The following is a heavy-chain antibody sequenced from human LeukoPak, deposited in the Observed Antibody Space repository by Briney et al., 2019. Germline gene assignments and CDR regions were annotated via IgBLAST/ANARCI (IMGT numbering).Heavy chain of an antibody. CDR1: GFTFDDYA. D-gene: IGHD4-11*01. V-gene: IGHV3-43*02. Sequence: GGSLRLSCAASGFTFDDYAMHWVRHAPGKGLEWVSLISANGGTTYYADSVKGRFTISRDTSKNSLYLQMNSLRTEDTALYSCAKGPDYGNFGYYYYYMDVWGKGTTVTVSS. J-gene: IGHJ6*03. CDR2: ISANGGTT. CDR3: AKGPDYGNFGYYYYYMDV.